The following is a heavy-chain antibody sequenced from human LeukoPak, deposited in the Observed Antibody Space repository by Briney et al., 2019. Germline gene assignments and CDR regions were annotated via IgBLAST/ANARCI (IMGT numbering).Heavy chain of an antibody. CDR2: ISSSSSYI. Sequence: GGSLRFSCAASGFTFSSYSMNWVRQAPGKGLEWVSSISSSSSYIYYADSVKGRFTISRDNAKNSLYLQMNSLRAEDTAVYYCARDGTAMVTDWGQGTLVTVSS. V-gene: IGHV3-21*01. CDR1: GFTFSSYS. CDR3: ARDGTAMVTD. D-gene: IGHD5-18*01. J-gene: IGHJ4*02.